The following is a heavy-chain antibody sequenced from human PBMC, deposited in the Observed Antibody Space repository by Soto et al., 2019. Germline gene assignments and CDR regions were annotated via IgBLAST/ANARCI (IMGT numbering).Heavy chain of an antibody. D-gene: IGHD3-22*01. CDR2: ISGSGGST. Sequence: LRLSCAASGFTFSSYAMSWVRQAPGKGLEWVSAISGSGGSTYYADSVKGRFTISRDNSKNTLYLQMNSLSAEDTAVYYCAKDMYYYDSSGYYGPFDIWGQGTMVTLSS. CDR3: AKDMYYYDSSGYYGPFDI. CDR1: GFTFSSYA. J-gene: IGHJ3*02. V-gene: IGHV3-23*01.